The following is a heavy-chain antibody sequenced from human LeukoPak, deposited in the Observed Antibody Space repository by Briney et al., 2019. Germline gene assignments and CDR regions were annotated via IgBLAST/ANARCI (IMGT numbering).Heavy chain of an antibody. CDR3: TTDQSAGNYYYYYYGMDV. CDR2: IKSKTDGGTT. V-gene: IGHV3-15*01. CDR1: GFTFSNAW. Sequence: GGSLRLSCAASGFTFSNAWMSWVRQAPGKGLEWVGRIKSKTDGGTTDYAAPVKGRFTISRDDSKNTLYLQMNSLKTEDTAVYYCTTDQSAGNYYYYYYGMDVWGQGTTVTVSS. J-gene: IGHJ6*02. D-gene: IGHD6-19*01.